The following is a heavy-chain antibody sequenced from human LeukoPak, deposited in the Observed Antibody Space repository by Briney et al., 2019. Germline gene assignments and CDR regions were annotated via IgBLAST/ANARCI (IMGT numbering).Heavy chain of an antibody. CDR3: ARGKYQLLEAFDI. V-gene: IGHV4-38-2*02. CDR1: GYSISSGYY. J-gene: IGHJ3*02. Sequence: SETLSLTCTVSGYSISSGYYWGWIRQPPGKGLEWIGSIYHSGSTYYNPSLKSRVTISVDTSKNQFSLKLSSVTAADTAVYYCARGKYQLLEAFDIWGQGTMVTVSS. CDR2: IYHSGST. D-gene: IGHD2-2*01.